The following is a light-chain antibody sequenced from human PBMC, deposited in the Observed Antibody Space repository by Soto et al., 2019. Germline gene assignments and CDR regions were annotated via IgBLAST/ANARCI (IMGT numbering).Light chain of an antibody. Sequence: DIQMTQSPSSLSASVGDRVTITCRTSHDFRSDLGWFQQKPGKAPKRLIYAASTLQSGVPSRFSGSRSGTEFTLTISSLQPEDFATYYCLQHNSYPFTFGPGTKVDIK. CDR2: AAS. J-gene: IGKJ3*01. CDR3: LQHNSYPFT. CDR1: HDFRSD. V-gene: IGKV1-17*01.